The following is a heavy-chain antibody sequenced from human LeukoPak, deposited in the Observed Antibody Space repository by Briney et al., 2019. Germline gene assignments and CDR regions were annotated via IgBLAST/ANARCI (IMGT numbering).Heavy chain of an antibody. Sequence: SETLSLTCTVSGGSISTYFWSWIRQPPGKGLEWIGYIYYSGSTNYNPSLKSRVTMSVDTSKNQFSLKLSSVTAADTAVYYCARELRLAAGIIFDYWGQGTLVTVSS. D-gene: IGHD6-13*01. CDR3: ARELRLAAGIIFDY. V-gene: IGHV4-59*12. CDR1: GGSISTYF. CDR2: IYYSGST. J-gene: IGHJ4*02.